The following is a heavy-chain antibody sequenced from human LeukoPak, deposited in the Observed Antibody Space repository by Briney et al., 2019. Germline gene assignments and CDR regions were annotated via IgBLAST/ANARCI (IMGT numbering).Heavy chain of an antibody. Sequence: GASVKVSCKASGYTFTSYAMNWVRQAPGQGLEWMGWINTNTGNPTYAQGFTGRFVFSLDTSVSTAYLQISSLKADDTAVYYCARERNDCSGSSGCVGDGYMDVWGKGTTVTVSS. V-gene: IGHV7-4-1*02. CDR2: INTNTGNP. D-gene: IGHD3-22*01. J-gene: IGHJ6*03. CDR1: GYTFTSYA. CDR3: ARERNDCSGSSGCVGDGYMDV.